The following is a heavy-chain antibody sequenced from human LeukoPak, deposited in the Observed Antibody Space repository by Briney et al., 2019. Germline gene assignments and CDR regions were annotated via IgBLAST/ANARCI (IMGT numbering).Heavy chain of an antibody. CDR3: ARDDVPYRGTHTPFDV. D-gene: IGHD3-10*02. CDR2: IYISGTT. V-gene: IGHV4-4*07. J-gene: IGHJ4*02. Sequence: SETLSLTCSVSGASISSYYWSWVRQPAGKGLEWIGRIYISGTTKHNPSLKSRVTMSVDTSKNQFSLRLTSVTAADTAVYFCARDDVPYRGTHTPFDVWGQGTLVTVSS. CDR1: GASISSYY.